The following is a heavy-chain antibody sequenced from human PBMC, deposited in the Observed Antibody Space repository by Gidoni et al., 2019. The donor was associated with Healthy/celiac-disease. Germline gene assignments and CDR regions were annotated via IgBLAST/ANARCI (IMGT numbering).Heavy chain of an antibody. CDR2: ISYDGSNK. V-gene: IGHV3-30-3*01. CDR1: GFTFSSYA. D-gene: IGHD1-26*01. J-gene: IGHJ4*02. CDR3: ARDFVGAFDY. Sequence: QVQLVESGGGVVQPGRSLRLSCAASGFTFSSYAMHRVRQAPGKGLEWVAVISYDGSNKYYADSVKGRFTISRDNSKNTLYLQMNSLRAEDTAVYYCARDFVGAFDYWGQGTLVTVSS.